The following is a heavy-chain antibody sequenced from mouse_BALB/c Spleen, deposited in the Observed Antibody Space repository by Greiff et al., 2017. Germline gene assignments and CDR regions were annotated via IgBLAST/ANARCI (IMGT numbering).Heavy chain of an antibody. CDR1: GFTFSSYA. Sequence: EVKLMESGGGLVKPGGSLKLSCAASGFTFSSYAMSWVRQTPEKRLEWVATISSGGSYTYYPDSVKGRFTISRDNAKNTLYLQMSSLRSEDTAMYYCARRGDEGGFAYWGQGTLVTVSA. CDR3: ARRGDEGGFAY. V-gene: IGHV5-9-3*01. J-gene: IGHJ3*01. CDR2: ISSGGSYT.